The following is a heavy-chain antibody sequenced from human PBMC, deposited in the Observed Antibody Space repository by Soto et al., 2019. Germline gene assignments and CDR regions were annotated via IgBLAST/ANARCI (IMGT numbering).Heavy chain of an antibody. CDR1: GYTITRYG. CDR3: ARTWVTKYNWFDP. D-gene: IGHD1-26*01. Sequence: ASVKVSCKTSGYTITRYGVSWVRQAPGQGLEWMGWISAYNGNTNYAQKLQGRVTMTTDTSTSTAYMELRSLRSDDTAVYYCARTWVTKYNWFDPWGQGTLVTVSS. V-gene: IGHV1-18*01. CDR2: ISAYNGNT. J-gene: IGHJ5*02.